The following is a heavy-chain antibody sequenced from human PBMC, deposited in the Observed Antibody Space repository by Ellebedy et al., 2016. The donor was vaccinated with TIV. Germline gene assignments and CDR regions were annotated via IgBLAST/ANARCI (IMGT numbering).Heavy chain of an antibody. V-gene: IGHV3-74*01. CDR1: RFTFSNYW. J-gene: IGHJ4*02. CDR2: INIDGSST. Sequence: PGGSLRLSCAASRFTFSNYWMHWVRQAPGKGPVWVSRINIDGSSTSYADSVKGRFTISRDNAKNSLSLQMNSLRDEDTAVYYCARGPRFGESSFDYWGQGTLVTVSS. CDR3: ARGPRFGESSFDY. D-gene: IGHD3-10*01.